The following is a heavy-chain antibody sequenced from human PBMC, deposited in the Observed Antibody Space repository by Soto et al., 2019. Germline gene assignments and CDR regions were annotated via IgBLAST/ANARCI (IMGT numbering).Heavy chain of an antibody. Sequence: EVQLVESGGGLVQPGGSLRLSCAASGFIFSNYWMHWVRQAPGKGLVWVSRINRDGSSTGYADSVKGRFTVSRDNAKNTLYLQMNSLRAEDTAVYYCAGEGYNVNFDYWGQGTLVPVSS. CDR1: GFIFSNYW. V-gene: IGHV3-74*01. CDR2: INRDGSST. J-gene: IGHJ4*02. D-gene: IGHD3-10*02. CDR3: AGEGYNVNFDY.